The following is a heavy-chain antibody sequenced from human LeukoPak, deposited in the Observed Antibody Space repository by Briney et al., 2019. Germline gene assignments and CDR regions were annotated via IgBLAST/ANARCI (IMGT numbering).Heavy chain of an antibody. CDR1: GGSISSSSYY. CDR3: ARHFTSTSCYYGVCEDGMDV. Sequence: SETLSLTCTVSGGSISSSSYYWGWIRQPPGKGLEWIGSIYYSGSTYYNPSLKSRVTISVDTSKNQFSLKLSSVTAADTAVYYCARHFTSTSCYYGVCEDGMDVWGQGTTVTVSS. D-gene: IGHD2-2*01. J-gene: IGHJ6*02. V-gene: IGHV4-39*01. CDR2: IYYSGST.